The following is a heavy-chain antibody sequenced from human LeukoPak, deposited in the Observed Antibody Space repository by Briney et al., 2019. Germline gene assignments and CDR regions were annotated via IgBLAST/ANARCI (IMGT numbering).Heavy chain of an antibody. CDR3: ARQAGTTDFDY. D-gene: IGHD1-7*01. V-gene: IGHV5-51*01. J-gene: IGHJ4*02. CDR1: GYSFTSYW. Sequence: GESLKISCKGSGYSFTSYWIAWVRQMPGKGLEWMGIIFPGDSDTTYSPSFQGQVTISADKSISTAYLQWSSLKASDTAMYYCARQAGTTDFDYWGQGTLVTVSS. CDR2: IFPGDSDT.